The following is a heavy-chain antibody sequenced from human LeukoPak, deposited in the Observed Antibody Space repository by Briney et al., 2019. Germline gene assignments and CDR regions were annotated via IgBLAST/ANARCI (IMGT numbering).Heavy chain of an antibody. Sequence: GGSLRLSCAASGFTFSRYWMSWVRQAPGKGLECVANMKQDGSEKYYVDSVKGRFTISRDNAKNSLYLQMNSLRAEDTAVYYCARRAGITMVRGTNYYYYYYMDVWGKGTTVTISS. V-gene: IGHV3-7*03. CDR3: ARRAGITMVRGTNYYYYYYMDV. CDR2: MKQDGSEK. J-gene: IGHJ6*03. D-gene: IGHD3-10*01. CDR1: GFTFSRYW.